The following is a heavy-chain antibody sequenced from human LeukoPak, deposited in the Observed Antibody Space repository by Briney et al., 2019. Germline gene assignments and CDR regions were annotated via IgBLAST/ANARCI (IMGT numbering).Heavy chain of an antibody. CDR3: AKACYSGYDPIDS. J-gene: IGHJ4*02. Sequence: GGSLRLSCAASGFTFSNYGMHWVRQAPGKGLEWVTFIHYDGGNKYYTDSVKGRFAISRDISKNTLYLQMNSLRAEDTAVYFCAKACYSGYDPIDSWGQGTLVTVSS. D-gene: IGHD5-12*01. V-gene: IGHV3-30*02. CDR2: IHYDGGNK. CDR1: GFTFSNYG.